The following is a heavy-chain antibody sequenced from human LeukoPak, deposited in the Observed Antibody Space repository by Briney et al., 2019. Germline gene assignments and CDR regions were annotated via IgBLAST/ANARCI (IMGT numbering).Heavy chain of an antibody. CDR1: GGSISSGGYS. V-gene: IGHV4-30-4*08. CDR3: ARVGIAVAGGDY. CDR2: IYYSGST. Sequence: SQTLSLTCAVSGGSISSGGYSWSWIRQPPGKGLEWIGCIYYSGSTYYNPSLKSRVTISVDASKNQFSLTLSSVTAADTAVYYCARVGIAVAGGDYWGQGTLVTVSS. D-gene: IGHD6-19*01. J-gene: IGHJ4*02.